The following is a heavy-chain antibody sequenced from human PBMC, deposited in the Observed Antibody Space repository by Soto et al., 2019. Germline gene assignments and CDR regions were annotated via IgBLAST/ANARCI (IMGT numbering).Heavy chain of an antibody. CDR3: AVVSDYYYYYGMDV. D-gene: IGHD2-2*01. CDR2: IYHSGST. Sequence: SETLSLTCAVSGYSISSGYYWGWIRQPPGKGLEWIGSIYHSGSTYYNPSLKSRVTISVDTPKNQFSLKLSSVTAADTAVYYCAVVSDYYYYYGMDVWGQGTTVTVSS. CDR1: GYSISSGYY. J-gene: IGHJ6*02. V-gene: IGHV4-38-2*01.